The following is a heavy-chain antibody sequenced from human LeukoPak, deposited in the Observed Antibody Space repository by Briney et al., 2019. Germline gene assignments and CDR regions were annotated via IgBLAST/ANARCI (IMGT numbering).Heavy chain of an antibody. V-gene: IGHV4-30-2*01. Sequence: PSETLSLTCAVSGGSISSGGYSWSWIRQPPGKGLEWIGYIYHSGSTYYNPSLKSRVTISVDRSKNQFSLKLSSVTAADTAVYYCASNVDTAMAHLHPFDYWGQGTLVTVCS. CDR1: GGSISSGGYS. J-gene: IGHJ4*02. D-gene: IGHD5-18*01. CDR3: ASNVDTAMAHLHPFDY. CDR2: IYHSGST.